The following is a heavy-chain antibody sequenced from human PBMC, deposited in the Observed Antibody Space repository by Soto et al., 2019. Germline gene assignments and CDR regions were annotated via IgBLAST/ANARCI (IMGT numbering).Heavy chain of an antibody. Sequence: GGSLRLSCAASGFTVSSNYMSWVRQAPGKGLEWVSVIYSGGSTYYAESVKGRFTISRDNSKKTLYLQMNSLRAEDTAVYYCERDRNYYGSGSYYDYWGQGTLVTVSS. CDR3: ERDRNYYGSGSYYDY. J-gene: IGHJ4*02. CDR2: IYSGGST. D-gene: IGHD3-10*01. CDR1: GFTVSSNY. V-gene: IGHV3-66*01.